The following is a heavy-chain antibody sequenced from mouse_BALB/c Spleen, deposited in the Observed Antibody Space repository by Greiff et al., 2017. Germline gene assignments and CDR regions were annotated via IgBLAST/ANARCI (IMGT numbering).Heavy chain of an antibody. D-gene: IGHD1-2*01. CDR3: NGRTTALAY. CDR1: GFNIKDYY. V-gene: IGHV14-4*02. J-gene: IGHJ3*01. Sequence: EVQVVESGAELVRSGASVKLSCTASGFNIKDYYMHWVKQRPEQGLEWIGWIDPENGDTEYAPKFQGKATMTADTSSNTACLQLNSLTSEDTAVYYCNGRTTALAYWGQGTLVTVSA. CDR2: IDPENGDT.